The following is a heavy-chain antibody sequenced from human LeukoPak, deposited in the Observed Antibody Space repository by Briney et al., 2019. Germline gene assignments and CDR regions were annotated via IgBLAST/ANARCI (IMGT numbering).Heavy chain of an antibody. D-gene: IGHD3-10*01. J-gene: IGHJ4*02. CDR1: GFTFDDYA. CDR3: ARDGEGYFDY. V-gene: IGHV3-48*02. CDR2: IGSSSSTI. Sequence: GRSLRLSCAASGFTFDDYAMNWVRQAPGKGLEWVSYIGSSSSTIYYADPVKGRFTISRDNAKNSLYLQMNSLRDEDTAVYYCARDGEGYFDYWGQGTLVTVSS.